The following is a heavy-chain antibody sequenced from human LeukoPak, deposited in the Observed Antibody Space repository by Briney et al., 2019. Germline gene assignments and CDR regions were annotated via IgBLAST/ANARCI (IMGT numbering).Heavy chain of an antibody. Sequence: SETLSLTCTVSGGSISSYYWSWIRQPPGKGLEWIGYIYYSGSTNYNPSLKSRVTISVDTSKNQFSLKLSSVTAADTAVYYCARLRGGNSFSSDYWGQGTLVTVSS. CDR1: GGSISSYY. J-gene: IGHJ4*02. V-gene: IGHV4-59*08. CDR3: ARLRGGNSFSSDY. D-gene: IGHD4-23*01. CDR2: IYYSGST.